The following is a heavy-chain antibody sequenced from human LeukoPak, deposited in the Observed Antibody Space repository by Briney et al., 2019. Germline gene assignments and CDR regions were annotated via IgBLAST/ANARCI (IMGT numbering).Heavy chain of an antibody. D-gene: IGHD6-13*01. CDR1: GFTFSSYA. CDR2: ISGSGGST. CDR3: AKDVGGSSWFPYYFDY. V-gene: IGHV3-23*01. Sequence: PGGSLRLSCAASGFTFSSYAMSWVRQAPGKGLEWVSAISGSGGSTYYADSVKGRFTISRDNPKNTLYLQMNSLRAEDTAVYYCAKDVGGSSWFPYYFDYWGQGTLVTVSS. J-gene: IGHJ4*02.